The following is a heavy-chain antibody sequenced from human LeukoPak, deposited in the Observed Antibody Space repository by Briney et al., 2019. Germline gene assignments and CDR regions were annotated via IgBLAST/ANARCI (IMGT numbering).Heavy chain of an antibody. Sequence: ASXKVSCKASGYAFTSYDINWVGQATGQGREWMGWMNPNSGKTGYAQKFQGRVTMNRKNNIRKDYMELSSLRSEDTAVYYCARGREQLVRDWFDPWGQGTLVTVSS. CDR1: GYAFTSYD. CDR3: ARGREQLVRDWFDP. D-gene: IGHD6-6*01. J-gene: IGHJ5*02. CDR2: MNPNSGKT. V-gene: IGHV1-8*01.